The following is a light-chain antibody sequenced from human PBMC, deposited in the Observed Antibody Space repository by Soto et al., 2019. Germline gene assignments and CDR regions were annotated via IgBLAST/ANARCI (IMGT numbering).Light chain of an antibody. J-gene: IGKJ1*01. CDR1: QSVTNNY. CDR2: LAS. CDR3: QQHGSSPWT. V-gene: IGKV3-20*01. Sequence: EIVLTQSPGTLSLSPGERATLSCRASQSVTNNYLAWYQQKAGQAPRLLIYLASNRAAGTPDRFSGSGSGADFTLTINRLEPEDFAVYFCQQHGSSPWTFGQGTKVDIK.